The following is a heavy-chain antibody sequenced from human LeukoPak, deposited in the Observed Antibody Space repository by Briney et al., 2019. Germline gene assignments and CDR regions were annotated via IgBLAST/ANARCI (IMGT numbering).Heavy chain of an antibody. CDR1: GFTFTGHY. V-gene: IGHV1-2*02. D-gene: IGHD3-22*01. Sequence: ASMKVSCKTSGFTFTGHYMHWLRQAPGQGLEWMGWINANTGVTHYAVKFQGRVTITRDTSISTVYMDLSSLQSDDTAVYYCARKVPNDSSGYYYRGQFDPWGQGTLVTVSS. J-gene: IGHJ5*02. CDR2: INANTGVT. CDR3: ARKVPNDSSGYYYRGQFDP.